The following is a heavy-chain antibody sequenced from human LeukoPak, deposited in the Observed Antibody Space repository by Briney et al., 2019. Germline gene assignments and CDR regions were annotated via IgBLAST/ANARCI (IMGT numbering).Heavy chain of an antibody. V-gene: IGHV3-23*01. J-gene: IGHJ4*02. CDR1: GFTFSNYA. Sequence: PGGSLTLSCAASGFTFSNYAMSWVRQAPGKGLEWVSSSSGSGATYYADSVKGRFTISRDTSQNTLYLQMNSLRVEDTAVYYCAKGGRGNDGDYWGQGTLVTVSS. CDR3: AKGGRGNDGDY. D-gene: IGHD1-1*01. CDR2: SSGSGAT.